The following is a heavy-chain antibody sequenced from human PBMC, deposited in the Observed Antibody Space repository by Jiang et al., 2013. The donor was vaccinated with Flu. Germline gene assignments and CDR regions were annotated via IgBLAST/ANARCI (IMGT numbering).Heavy chain of an antibody. CDR3: ARVDNAGSRRWFDP. V-gene: IGHV4-59*01. CDR2: IHYSGST. J-gene: IGHJ5*02. Sequence: EYGPGLVKPSETLSLTCSVSGGSISSYYWSWIRQPPGKGLEWIGYIHYSGSTNYNPSLNSRVTISLDTSKNQFSLNLIFVTAADTAVYYCARVDNAGSRRWFDPWGQGNPGHRLL. CDR1: GGSISSYY. D-gene: IGHD3-10*01.